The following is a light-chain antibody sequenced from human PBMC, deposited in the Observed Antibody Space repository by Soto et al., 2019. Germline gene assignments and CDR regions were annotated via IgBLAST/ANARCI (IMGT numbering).Light chain of an antibody. J-gene: IGKJ2*01. V-gene: IGKV1-39*01. CDR2: AAS. CDR3: QQSYRTPRT. Sequence: DIPMTQSPSSLSASVGDRVTITCRASQTISNYLNWYQQKPGKAPKLLIYAASSLQSGVPSRFSGSGYGTDFTLTIISLHPEDSATYYCQQSYRTPRTFGQGTKLEIK. CDR1: QTISNY.